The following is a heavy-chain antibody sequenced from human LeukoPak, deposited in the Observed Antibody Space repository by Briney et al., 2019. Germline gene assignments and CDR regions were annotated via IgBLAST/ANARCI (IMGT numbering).Heavy chain of an antibody. CDR2: ISSSSTI. D-gene: IGHD3-10*01. CDR3: ARDCGSGSYTVY. Sequence: GGSLRLSCAASGFTFSSYSMNWVRQAPGKGLEWVSYISSSSTIYYADSVEGRFTISRDNAKNSLYLQMNSLRAEDTAVYYCARDCGSGSYTVYWGQGTLVTVSS. J-gene: IGHJ4*02. V-gene: IGHV3-48*01. CDR1: GFTFSSYS.